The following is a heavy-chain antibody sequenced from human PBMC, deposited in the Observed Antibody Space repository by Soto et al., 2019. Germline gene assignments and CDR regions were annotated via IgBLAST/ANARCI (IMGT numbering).Heavy chain of an antibody. Sequence: LRLSCAASGFTFSSYGMHWVRQAPGKGLEWVAVISYDGSNKYYADSVKGRFTISRDNSKNTLYLQMNSLRAEDTAVYYCAKDRDYVNYFDYWGQGTLVTVSS. CDR1: GFTFSSYG. CDR3: AKDRDYVNYFDY. D-gene: IGHD4-17*01. J-gene: IGHJ4*02. CDR2: ISYDGSNK. V-gene: IGHV3-30*18.